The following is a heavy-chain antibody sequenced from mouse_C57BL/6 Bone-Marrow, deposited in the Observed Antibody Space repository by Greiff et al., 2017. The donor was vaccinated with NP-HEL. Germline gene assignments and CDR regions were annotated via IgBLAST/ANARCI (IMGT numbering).Heavy chain of an antibody. V-gene: IGHV7-3*01. Sequence: EVKLMESGGGLVQPGGSLSLSCAASGFTFTDYYMSWVRQPPGKALEWLGFIRNKANGYTTEYSASVKGRFTISRDNSQSILYLQMNALRAEDSATYYCARCPYYGSSYEYFDYWGQGTTLTVSS. CDR1: GFTFTDYY. J-gene: IGHJ2*01. CDR3: ARCPYYGSSYEYFDY. D-gene: IGHD1-1*01. CDR2: IRNKANGYTT.